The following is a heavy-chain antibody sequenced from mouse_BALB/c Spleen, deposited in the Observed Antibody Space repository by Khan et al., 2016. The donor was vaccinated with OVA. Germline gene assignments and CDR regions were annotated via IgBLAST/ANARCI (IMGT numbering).Heavy chain of an antibody. CDR3: SRSFSYGYAYFDS. CDR1: GYSITSDYA. Sequence: EKGPGLVKPSQSLSLTCTVTGYSITSDYAWNWIRQFPGNKLEWMGYISYSGSTSYHPSLKSRISSTRDTSKNQFFLQLNSVTTEDTATYYFSRSFSYGYAYFDSWGQGPPLTVSS. D-gene: IGHD2-2*01. J-gene: IGHJ2*01. V-gene: IGHV3-2*02. CDR2: ISYSGST.